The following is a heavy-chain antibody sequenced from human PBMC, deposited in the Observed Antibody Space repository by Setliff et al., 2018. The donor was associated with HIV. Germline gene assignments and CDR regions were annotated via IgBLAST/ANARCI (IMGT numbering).Heavy chain of an antibody. CDR2: IRYDASNT. J-gene: IGHJ4*02. V-gene: IGHV3-30*02. CDR3: AKTQGWHLINY. CDR1: GFTFSSYG. Sequence: GVLRLSCAASGFTFSSYGLHWVRQAPGKGLEWVAFIRYDASNTYYADSVKGRFTISRDSSKNTLYLQMDSLRTEDTAVYYCAKTQGWHLINYWGPGTLVTAPQ. D-gene: IGHD6-19*01.